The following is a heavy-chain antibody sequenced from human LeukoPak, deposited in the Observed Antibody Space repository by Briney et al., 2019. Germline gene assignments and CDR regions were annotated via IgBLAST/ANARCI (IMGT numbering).Heavy chain of an antibody. CDR3: ARAFYGRLDY. D-gene: IGHD4-17*01. V-gene: IGHV6-1*01. Sequence: SQTLSLTCAISGDSVSSNSAAWCWIRQSPSRGLEWLGRTYYRSKWYIDYVVSVKSRMLITPDTSRNQFSLQLNSVTPEDTAVYYCARAFYGRLDYWGQGTLVTVSS. CDR1: GDSVSSNSAA. CDR2: TYYRSKWYI. J-gene: IGHJ4*02.